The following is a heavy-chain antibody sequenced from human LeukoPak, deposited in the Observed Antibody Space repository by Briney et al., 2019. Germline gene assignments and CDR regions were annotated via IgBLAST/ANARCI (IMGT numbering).Heavy chain of an antibody. CDR3: ARLDLAYYYDSSGYYDDY. CDR2: ISSSSSYI. V-gene: IGHV3-21*01. J-gene: IGHJ4*02. Sequence: GGSLRLSCAASGFTFSSYSMNWVRQAPGKGLEWVSSISSSSSYIYYADSVKGRFTISRDNAKNSLYLQMNSLRAEDTAVYYCARLDLAYYYDSSGYYDDYWGQGTLVTVSS. D-gene: IGHD3-22*01. CDR1: GFTFSSYS.